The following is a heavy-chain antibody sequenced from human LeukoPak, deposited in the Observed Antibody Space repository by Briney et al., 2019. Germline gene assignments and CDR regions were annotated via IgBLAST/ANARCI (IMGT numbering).Heavy chain of an antibody. Sequence: GGSLRLSCAASGFTFSSYAMSWVRQAPGKGLEWVSSISGSGGSTNYADSVKGRFTISRDNSKKTLYLQMNSLRAEDTAVYYCAKASGGYYDILTGYYYFDYWGQGTLVTVSS. CDR3: AKASGGYYDILTGYYYFDY. D-gene: IGHD3-9*01. V-gene: IGHV3-23*01. CDR2: ISGSGGST. CDR1: GFTFSSYA. J-gene: IGHJ4*02.